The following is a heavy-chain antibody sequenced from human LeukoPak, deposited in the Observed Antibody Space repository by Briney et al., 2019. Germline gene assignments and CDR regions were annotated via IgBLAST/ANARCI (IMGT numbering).Heavy chain of an antibody. J-gene: IGHJ4*02. Sequence: GGSLRLSCVPSGFTFSTYSMNWVRQAPGKGLEWVSSISTISSYIYFADSLKGRFTISRDNAKNSLYLQMNSLRAEDTAVYYCARDLYGDYAFDFWGQGTMVTVSS. CDR3: ARDLYGDYAFDF. V-gene: IGHV3-21*01. CDR2: ISTISSYI. D-gene: IGHD4-17*01. CDR1: GFTFSTYS.